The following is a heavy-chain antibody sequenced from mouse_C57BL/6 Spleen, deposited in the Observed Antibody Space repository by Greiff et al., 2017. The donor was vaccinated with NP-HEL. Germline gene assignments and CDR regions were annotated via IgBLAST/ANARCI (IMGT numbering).Heavy chain of an antibody. CDR3: ARGEDYNWYFDV. V-gene: IGHV1-80*01. CDR2: IYPGDGDT. Sequence: VQLQQSGAELVKPGASVKISCKASGYAFSSYWMNWVKQRPGKGLEWIGQIYPGDGDTNYNGKFKGKATLTADNSSSTAYMQLSSLTSEHSAVYFCARGEDYNWYFDVWGTGTTVTVSS. CDR1: GYAFSSYW. J-gene: IGHJ1*03. D-gene: IGHD2-4*01.